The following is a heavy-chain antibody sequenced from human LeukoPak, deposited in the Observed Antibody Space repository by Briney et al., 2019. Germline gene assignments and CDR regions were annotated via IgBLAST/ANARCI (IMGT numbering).Heavy chain of an antibody. CDR1: GFTFSDYY. V-gene: IGHV3-11*05. CDR2: ISSSSSFT. Sequence: GGSLRLSCAASGFTFSDYYMSWIRQAPGKGLEWVSYISSSSSFTNHADSVKGRFTISRDNAKNSLYLHMNSLRAEDTVVYYCARDGMSDYDYFDYWGQGTLVTVSS. D-gene: IGHD5-12*01. J-gene: IGHJ4*02. CDR3: ARDGMSDYDYFDY.